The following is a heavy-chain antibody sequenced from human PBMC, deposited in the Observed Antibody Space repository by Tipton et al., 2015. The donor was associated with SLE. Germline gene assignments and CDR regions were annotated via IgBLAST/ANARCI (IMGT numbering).Heavy chain of an antibody. J-gene: IGHJ4*02. Sequence: QLVQSGAEVKKPGESLKISCKASGYSFSSYWIAWVRQMPGKGLEWMGIIYPADSDTRYSPSFQGQVTISADKSINTAYLQWGRLNVPDTAMYYCARQSVQGDHLDYWGQGTLVTVSS. V-gene: IGHV5-51*01. D-gene: IGHD1-1*01. CDR1: GYSFSSYW. CDR2: IYPADSDT. CDR3: ARQSVQGDHLDY.